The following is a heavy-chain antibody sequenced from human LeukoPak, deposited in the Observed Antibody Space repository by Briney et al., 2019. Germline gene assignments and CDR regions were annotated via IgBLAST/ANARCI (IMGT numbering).Heavy chain of an antibody. Sequence: PGGSLRLSCAASGFTVSSNYMSWVRQAPGKGLEWVSVIYAGDTTYCADSVKGRFTISRDNSKNTLYLQMNSLRAEDTAVYYCASPAGDYHNPFDYWGQGTLVTVSS. D-gene: IGHD4-17*01. CDR2: IYAGDTT. J-gene: IGHJ4*02. CDR1: GFTVSSNY. V-gene: IGHV3-53*01. CDR3: ASPAGDYHNPFDY.